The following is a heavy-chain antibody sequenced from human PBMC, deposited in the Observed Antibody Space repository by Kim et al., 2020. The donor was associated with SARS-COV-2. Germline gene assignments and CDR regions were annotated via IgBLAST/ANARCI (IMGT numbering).Heavy chain of an antibody. CDR3: ARVNMITFGGVIVDYYYYGMDV. V-gene: IGHV3-33*01. J-gene: IGHJ6*02. CDR2: IWYDGSNK. D-gene: IGHD3-16*02. CDR1: GFTFSSYG. Sequence: GGSLRLSCAASGFTFSSYGMHWVRQAPGNGLEWVAVIWYDGSNKYYSDSVKGRFTISRDNSKNTLYLQMNSLRAEDTAVYYCARVNMITFGGVIVDYYYYGMDVWGQGTTVTVSS.